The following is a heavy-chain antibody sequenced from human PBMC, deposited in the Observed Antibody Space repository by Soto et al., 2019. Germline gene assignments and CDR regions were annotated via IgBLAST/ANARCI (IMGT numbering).Heavy chain of an antibody. CDR3: VREGGYCSFGGCRYFDY. V-gene: IGHV3-21*01. J-gene: IGHJ4*02. CDR2: INTGSYI. D-gene: IGHD2-15*01. CDR1: GFICSTYS. Sequence: EVQLVESGGGLVKPGGSLRLSCAASGFICSTYSMNWVRQAPGKGLEWVSSINTGSYIYDADSVKGRFTISRDNAKSSLYLQMNSLRDEDTAVYYCVREGGYCSFGGCRYFDYWGQGTLVTVSS.